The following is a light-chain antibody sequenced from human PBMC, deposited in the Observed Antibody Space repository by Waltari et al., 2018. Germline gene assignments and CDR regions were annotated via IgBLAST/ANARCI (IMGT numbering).Light chain of an antibody. Sequence: QSALTQPASMSGSPGHSLPLSCSGTSRAVGASDYVAWYQPHPAKAPKLIIYEVSHRPPGVSDRFSGSKSGSTASLTISGLQAEDEATYYCSSYRGSSTLVVFGGGTKLTVL. J-gene: IGLJ2*01. CDR3: SSYRGSSTLVV. V-gene: IGLV2-14*01. CDR2: EVS. CDR1: SRAVGASDY.